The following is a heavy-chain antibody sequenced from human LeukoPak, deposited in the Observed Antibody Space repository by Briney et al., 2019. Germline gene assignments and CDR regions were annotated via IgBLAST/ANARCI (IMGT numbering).Heavy chain of an antibody. CDR1: GFTFSRYG. V-gene: IGHV3-33*01. CDR3: ARDECFGDYRWFYP. J-gene: IGHJ5*02. Sequence: GGSLRLSCVASGFTFSRYGIHWVRQPPGKGLEWVAVIRYDGSAYSYADSVKGRFTISKHNSKNTLYLQMSSLRAEDTAVYFCARDECFGDYRWFYPWGQGTLVTVSS. D-gene: IGHD3-10*01. CDR2: IRYDGSAY.